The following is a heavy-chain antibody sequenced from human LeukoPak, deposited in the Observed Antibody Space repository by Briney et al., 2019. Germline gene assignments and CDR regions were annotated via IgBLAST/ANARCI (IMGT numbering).Heavy chain of an antibody. CDR2: ISAYNGNT. CDR3: ARGDIVVVPAAPSFGRAFDI. CDR1: GYTFTSYG. J-gene: IGHJ3*02. D-gene: IGHD2-2*01. V-gene: IGHV1-18*01. Sequence: ASVKVSCKASGYTFTSYGISWVRQAPGQGLEWMGWISAYNGNTNYAQKLQGRVTMTTDTSTSTAYMELRSLGSDDTAVYYCARGDIVVVPAAPSFGRAFDIWGQGTMVTVSS.